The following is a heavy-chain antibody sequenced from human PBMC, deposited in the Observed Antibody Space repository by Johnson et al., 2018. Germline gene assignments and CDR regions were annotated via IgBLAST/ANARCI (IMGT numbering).Heavy chain of an antibody. D-gene: IGHD5-24*01. V-gene: IGHV3-30-3*01. CDR3: ARLPPSIRDGYNHDAFDI. CDR2: ISYDGSNK. CDR1: GFTFSSYA. Sequence: VQLVESGGGVVQXGRSXRLXCAASGFTFSSYAMHWVRQAPGKGLEWVAVISYDGSNKYYADSVKGRFPISRDNSKNTLYLQMNSLRAEDTAAYYCARLPPSIRDGYNHDAFDIWGQGTMVTVSS. J-gene: IGHJ3*02.